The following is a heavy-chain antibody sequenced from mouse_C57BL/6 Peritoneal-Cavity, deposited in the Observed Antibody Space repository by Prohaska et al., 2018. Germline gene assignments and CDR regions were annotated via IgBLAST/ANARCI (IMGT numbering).Heavy chain of an antibody. D-gene: IGHD2-1*01. Sequence: QMQLQESGPGLVKPSQSLFLTCSITGFPITSGYYWLWIRQSPGKPLEWMGYITHSGETFYNPSLQSPSSITRETSKNQFLLQLNSVTTEYTAMYYGAGDLNGYGNFDYWGQGTTLTVSS. CDR1: GFPITSGYY. J-gene: IGHJ2*01. CDR2: ITHSGET. V-gene: IGHV12-3*01. CDR3: AGDLNGYGNFDY.